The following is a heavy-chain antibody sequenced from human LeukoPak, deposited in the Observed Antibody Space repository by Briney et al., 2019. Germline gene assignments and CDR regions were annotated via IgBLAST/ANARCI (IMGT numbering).Heavy chain of an antibody. Sequence: SVKVSFKASGGTFSSYAISWVRQAPGQGLEWMGGIIPIFGTANYAQKFQGRVTITADESTSTAYMELSSLRSEDTAVYYCARDFVVVPAATYNWFDPWGQGTLVTVSS. D-gene: IGHD2-2*01. CDR1: GGTFSSYA. CDR2: IIPIFGTA. V-gene: IGHV1-69*13. CDR3: ARDFVVVPAATYNWFDP. J-gene: IGHJ5*02.